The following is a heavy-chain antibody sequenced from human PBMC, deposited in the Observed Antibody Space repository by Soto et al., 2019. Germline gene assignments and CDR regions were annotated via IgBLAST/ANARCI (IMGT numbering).Heavy chain of an antibody. CDR3: AINVGSAGSSRWFDT. V-gene: IGHV3-33*03. J-gene: IGHJ5*02. Sequence: QVQLVESGGGVVQPGRSLTLSCVASGFTLRNYGMHWVRQAPGKGLAWVAVIWYDGNATYSVDSVKGRFSISGDNAKNELFRQLSSLRSEETAVYYCAINVGSAGSSRWFDTWGQGTLVTVSS. CDR1: GFTLRNYG. CDR2: IWYDGNAT. D-gene: IGHD6-13*01.